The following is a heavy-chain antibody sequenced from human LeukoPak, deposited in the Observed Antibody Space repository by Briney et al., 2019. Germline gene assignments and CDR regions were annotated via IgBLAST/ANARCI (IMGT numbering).Heavy chain of an antibody. V-gene: IGHV3-20*04. CDR1: GFTFDDYG. D-gene: IGHD1-20*01. CDR3: ARWASGLTGTTGGGYFDY. Sequence: GGSLRLSCAASGFTFDDYGMSWVRQAPGKGLEWVAGINWNSGSTGYADSVKGRFPISRDNAKKSLYLQMNSLRGEDTALYYCARWASGLTGTTGGGYFDYWGQGTLVTVSS. CDR2: INWNSGST. J-gene: IGHJ4*02.